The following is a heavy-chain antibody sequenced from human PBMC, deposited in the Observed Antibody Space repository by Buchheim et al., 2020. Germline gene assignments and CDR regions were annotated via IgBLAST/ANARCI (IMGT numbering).Heavy chain of an antibody. CDR2: IYYSGST. CDR3: ASQDDYGDSLDY. Sequence: QLQLQESGPGLVKPSETLSLTCTVSGDSISSSPYYWGWIRQPPGKGLEWIGSIYYSGSTYYNPSLKSRVTISVDTSKNQFSLKLSSVTAADTAVYYCASQDDYGDSLDYWGQGTL. J-gene: IGHJ4*02. V-gene: IGHV4-39*01. CDR1: GDSISSSPYY. D-gene: IGHD4-17*01.